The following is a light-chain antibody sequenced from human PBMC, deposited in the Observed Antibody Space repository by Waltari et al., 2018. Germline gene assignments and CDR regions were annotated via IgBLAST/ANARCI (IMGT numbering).Light chain of an antibody. CDR2: DIN. CDR3: CSYEATNTLV. J-gene: IGLJ1*01. Sequence: QSALTQPRSVSGSPGQSVTISCTGTSANLGGYNYVSWYQQHPGKAPKVVIYDINKWSSGVPDRFFGSKSGNTASLTISGLQAEDEADYYCCSYEATNTLVFGTGTKVTVL. CDR1: SANLGGYNY. V-gene: IGLV2-11*01.